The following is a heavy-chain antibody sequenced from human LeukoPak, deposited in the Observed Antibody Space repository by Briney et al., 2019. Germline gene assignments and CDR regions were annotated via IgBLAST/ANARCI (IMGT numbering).Heavy chain of an antibody. Sequence: SGGSLRHSCAASGFAFSDYGMNWVRQAPGKGLEWVSYISSSSSTIYYADSVRGRFTISRDNGRNSLYLQMNSLRAEDTAPYYCASLGGFSYAWYFDLWCRDTVVTVSS. V-gene: IGHV3-48*01. D-gene: IGHD5-18*01. CDR2: ISSSSSTI. J-gene: IGHJ2*01. CDR3: ASLGGFSYAWYFDL. CDR1: GFAFSDYG.